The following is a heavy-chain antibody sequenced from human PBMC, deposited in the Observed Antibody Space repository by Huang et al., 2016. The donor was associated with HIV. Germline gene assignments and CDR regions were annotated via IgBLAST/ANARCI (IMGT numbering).Heavy chain of an antibody. CDR2: VYQSGST. CDR3: ASQHIGAAATWF. J-gene: IGHJ4*02. D-gene: IGHD6-13*01. CDR1: GDFISSTNYY. Sequence: QLQLPESGPGQVKPSETLSLTCTVSGDFISSTNYYWGWIRPSPGKGLEWVGRVYQSGSTNYNPSLKSRVTLSVDTSRNQFSLRLNSVTAADTAVYYCASQHIGAAATWFWGRGTQVAVSS. V-gene: IGHV4-39*01.